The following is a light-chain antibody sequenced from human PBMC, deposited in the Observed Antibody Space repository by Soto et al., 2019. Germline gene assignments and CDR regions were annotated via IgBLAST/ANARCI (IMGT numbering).Light chain of an antibody. Sequence: IQMTQSPSALSASVGDRVTITCRASQDINKNLAWYQQRPGPVPKLLIYSASTLKSGVPSRFSGSRSGTDFTLTSSSLQHEYVATYCCQKYSGAPVTFGQGTRLAIK. CDR3: QKYSGAPVT. CDR1: QDINKN. CDR2: SAS. V-gene: IGKV1-27*01. J-gene: IGKJ5*01.